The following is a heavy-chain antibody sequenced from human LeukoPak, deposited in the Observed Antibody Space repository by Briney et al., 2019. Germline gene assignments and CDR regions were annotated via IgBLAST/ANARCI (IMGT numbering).Heavy chain of an antibody. J-gene: IGHJ6*02. CDR1: GGSISSYY. Sequence: PSETLSLTCTVSGGSISSYYWSWIRQPPGKGLEWIGYIYYSGSTNYNPSLKSRVTISVDTSKNQFSLKLSSVTAADTAVYYCARASRRKDYDFWSGYRLGMDVWGQGTTVTVSS. D-gene: IGHD3-3*01. CDR3: ARASRRKDYDFWSGYRLGMDV. V-gene: IGHV4-59*01. CDR2: IYYSGST.